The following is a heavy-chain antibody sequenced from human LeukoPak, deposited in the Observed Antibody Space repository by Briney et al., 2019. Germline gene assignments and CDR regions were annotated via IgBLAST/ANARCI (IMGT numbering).Heavy chain of an antibody. CDR1: GFTFSSYG. CDR2: IWYDGSNK. J-gene: IGHJ3*02. CDR3: ARGVEYSGSYYHAFDI. Sequence: GGSLRLSCAASGFTFSSYGMHWVRQAPGKGLEWVAVIWYDGSNKYYADSVKGRFTISRDNSKNTLYLQMNSLRAEDTAVYYCARGVEYSGSYYHAFDIWGQGTLVTVSS. V-gene: IGHV3-33*01. D-gene: IGHD1-26*01.